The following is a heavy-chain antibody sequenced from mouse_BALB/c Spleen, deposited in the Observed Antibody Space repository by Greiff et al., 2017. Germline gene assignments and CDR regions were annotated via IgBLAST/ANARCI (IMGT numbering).Heavy chain of an antibody. Sequence: QVQLQQPGAELVKPGASVKLSCKASGYTFTSYWMHWVKQRPGQGLEWIGEINPSNGRTNYNEKFKSKATLTVDKSSSTAYMQLSSLTSEDSAVYYCARLRSTMITTGDLDYWGQGTTVTVSS. D-gene: IGHD2-4*01. CDR2: INPSNGRT. J-gene: IGHJ2*01. CDR1: GYTFTSYW. CDR3: ARLRSTMITTGDLDY. V-gene: IGHV1S81*02.